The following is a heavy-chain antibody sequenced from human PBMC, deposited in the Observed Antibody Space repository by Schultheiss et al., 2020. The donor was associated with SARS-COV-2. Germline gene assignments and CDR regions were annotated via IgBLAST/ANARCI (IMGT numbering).Heavy chain of an antibody. D-gene: IGHD6-19*01. CDR3: ARESRQWAYGMDV. Sequence: GGSLRLSCAASGFTFSSYSMNWVRQAPGKGLEWVSYISSSSSYTNYADSVKGRFTISRDNSKNTLYLQMNRLRAEDTAVYYCARESRQWAYGMDVWGQGTTVTVSS. J-gene: IGHJ6*02. CDR2: ISSSSSYT. CDR1: GFTFSSYS. V-gene: IGHV3-21*05.